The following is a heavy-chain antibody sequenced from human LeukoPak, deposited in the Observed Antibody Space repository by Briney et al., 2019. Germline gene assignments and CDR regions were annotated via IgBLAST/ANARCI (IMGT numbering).Heavy chain of an antibody. CDR2: ISSSSSYI. CDR1: GFTFSSYS. D-gene: IGHD1-14*01. J-gene: IGHJ5*02. V-gene: IGHV3-21*01. CDR3: ARDRPDGEGGT. Sequence: GGSLRLSCAASGFTFSSYSMNWVRQAPGKGLEWVSSISSSSSYIYYADSVKGRFTISRDNAKNSLYLQMNSLRAEDTAVYYCARDRPDGEGGTWGQGTLVTVSS.